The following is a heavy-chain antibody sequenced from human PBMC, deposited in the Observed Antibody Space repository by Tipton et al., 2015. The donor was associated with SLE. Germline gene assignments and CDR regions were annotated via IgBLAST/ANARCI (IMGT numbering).Heavy chain of an antibody. CDR3: AKDRSTSWYGGTDYSMDV. D-gene: IGHD6-13*01. J-gene: IGHJ6*02. CDR2: ISVSGGST. CDR1: GFTVSSNY. Sequence: SLRLSCAASGFTVSSNYMSWVRQAPGKGLEWVSAISVSGGSTYYADSVKGRFTISRDNAKNSLYLQMHSLRPEDTAVYFCAKDRSTSWYGGTDYSMDVWGQGTTVTVSS. V-gene: IGHV3-23*01.